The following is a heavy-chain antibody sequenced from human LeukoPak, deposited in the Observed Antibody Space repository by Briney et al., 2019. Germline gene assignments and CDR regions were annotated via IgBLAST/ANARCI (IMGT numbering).Heavy chain of an antibody. V-gene: IGHV4-38-2*01. J-gene: IGHJ3*02. CDR1: GYSISSGYY. Sequence: PSETLSLTCAVSGYSISSGYYWGRIRPPPGKGLEWIGSIYHSGSTYYNPSLKSRVTISVDTSKNQFSLKLSSVTAADTAVYYCARLKYSSSWYDAFDIWGQGTMVTVSS. D-gene: IGHD6-13*01. CDR2: IYHSGST. CDR3: ARLKYSSSWYDAFDI.